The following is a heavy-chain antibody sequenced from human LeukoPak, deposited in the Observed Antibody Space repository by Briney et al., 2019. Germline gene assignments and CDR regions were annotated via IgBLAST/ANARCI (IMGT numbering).Heavy chain of an antibody. J-gene: IGHJ6*03. V-gene: IGHV1-69*01. Sequence: GSSVKVSCKASGGTFSSYAISWVRQAPGQGLEWMGGIIPIFGTANYAQKFQGRVTITADESTSTAYMELSSLRSEDTAVYYCARDNGQLVPRYYMDVWGKGTTVTVSS. D-gene: IGHD6-6*01. CDR1: GGTFSSYA. CDR2: IIPIFGTA. CDR3: ARDNGQLVPRYYMDV.